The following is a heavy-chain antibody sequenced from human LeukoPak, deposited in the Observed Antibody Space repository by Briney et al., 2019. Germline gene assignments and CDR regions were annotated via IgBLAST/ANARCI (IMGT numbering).Heavy chain of an antibody. J-gene: IGHJ4*02. D-gene: IGHD2-21*02. CDR2: INPSGGST. Sequence: ASVKVSCKASGYTFTSYYMHWVRQAPGQGLEWMGIINPSGGSTSYAQKFQGRVTMTRDTSTSTVYMELSSLRSEDTAVYYCARGGSRVVTYGNFDYWGQGTLVTVSS. CDR1: GYTFTSYY. V-gene: IGHV1-46*01. CDR3: ARGGSRVVTYGNFDY.